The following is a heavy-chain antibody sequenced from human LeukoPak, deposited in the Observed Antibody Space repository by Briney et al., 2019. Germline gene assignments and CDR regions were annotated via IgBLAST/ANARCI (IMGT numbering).Heavy chain of an antibody. J-gene: IGHJ4*02. V-gene: IGHV3-23*03. CDR1: GFTFSIYA. CDR2: IYSGGST. D-gene: IGHD1-7*01. Sequence: PGGSLRLSCAASGFTFSIYAMSWVRQAPGKGLEWVSVIYSGGSTYYPDSVKGRFTISRDNSKNTLYLQMNSLRAEDTAVYYCAKASGELFYYFDYWGQGTLVTVSS. CDR3: AKASGELFYYFDY.